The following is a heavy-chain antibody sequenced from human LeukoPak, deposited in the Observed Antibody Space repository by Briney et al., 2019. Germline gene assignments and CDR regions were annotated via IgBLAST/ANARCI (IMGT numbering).Heavy chain of an antibody. J-gene: IGHJ6*03. CDR3: ARERGSSWYRGYYYYMDV. V-gene: IGHV4-34*01. CDR1: GGSFSGYY. Sequence: KPSETLSLTCAVYGGSFSGYYWSWIRQPPGKGPEWIGEINHSGSTNYNPSLKSRVTISVGTSKNQFSLKLSSVTAADTAVYYCARERGSSWYRGYYYYMDVWGKGTTVTVS. D-gene: IGHD6-13*01. CDR2: INHSGST.